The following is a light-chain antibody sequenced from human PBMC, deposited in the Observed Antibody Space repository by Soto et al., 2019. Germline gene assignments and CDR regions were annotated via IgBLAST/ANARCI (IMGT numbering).Light chain of an antibody. CDR3: AQGLATPFT. CDR2: LGS. CDR1: QSLLHSNGYNY. V-gene: IGKV2-28*01. Sequence: DIVVTHSPLSLPVTPGEPSSISWRSSQSLLHSNGYNYLNWYLQKPGQSPQLLIYLGSNRASGVPDRFSGSGSGTDFTLTINRVEAEDVGLYFCAQGLATPFTFGGGTKVDI. J-gene: IGKJ4*01.